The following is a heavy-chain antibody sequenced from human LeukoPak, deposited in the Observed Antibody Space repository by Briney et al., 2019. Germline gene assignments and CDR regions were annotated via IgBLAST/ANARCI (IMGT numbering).Heavy chain of an antibody. J-gene: IGHJ4*02. CDR2: IKQDGSEK. CDR3: ARTGDSHY. Sequence: GGSLRLSCVASAFTFSNNWMSWARQAPGKGLEWVANIKQDGSEKYSVDSVKGRFTISRDNAKNSLYLQMISLRAEDTAVYYCARTGDSHYWGQGTLVTVSS. CDR1: AFTFSNNW. V-gene: IGHV3-7*03. D-gene: IGHD7-27*01.